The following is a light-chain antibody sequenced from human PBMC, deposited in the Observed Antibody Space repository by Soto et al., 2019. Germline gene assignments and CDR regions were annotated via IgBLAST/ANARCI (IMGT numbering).Light chain of an antibody. Sequence: EIVLTQSPGTLSLSPGERATLSCRASQSVTSNVAWYQQKPGQAPRLLIYRASARATGVPAGFSGSGSGTEFTLTISSLQSEDFGIYYCQQYDYWWTFGQGTKVDI. J-gene: IGKJ1*01. V-gene: IGKV3-15*01. CDR2: RAS. CDR1: QSVTSN. CDR3: QQYDYWWT.